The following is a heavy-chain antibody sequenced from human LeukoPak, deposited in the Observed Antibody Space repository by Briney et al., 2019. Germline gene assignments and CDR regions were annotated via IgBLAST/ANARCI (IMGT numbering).Heavy chain of an antibody. Sequence: GASVKVSCKASGYTFTSYGISWVRQAPGQGLEWMGGNSAYNGNTNYAQKLQGRVTMTTDTSTSPAYMELRSLRSDDTAVYYCARDPHYYDSSGYYDDYYYGMDVWGQGTTVTVSS. CDR1: GYTFTSYG. J-gene: IGHJ6*02. CDR2: NSAYNGNT. CDR3: ARDPHYYDSSGYYDDYYYGMDV. V-gene: IGHV1-18*01. D-gene: IGHD3-22*01.